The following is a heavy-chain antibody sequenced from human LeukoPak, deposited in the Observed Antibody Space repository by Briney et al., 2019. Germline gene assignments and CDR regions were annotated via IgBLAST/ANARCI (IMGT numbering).Heavy chain of an antibody. CDR3: ARSDEVTVADSYYYYAMDV. J-gene: IGHJ6*04. V-gene: IGHV3-48*03. Sequence: GGSLRLSCVASGFIFSNYEMNWVRQAPGKGLEWLSYISSSGSTIYYADCVKGRFTISRDNAKKSLYLQMNSLRAEDTAVHFCARSDEVTVADSYYYYAMDVWGKGTTVTVSS. CDR1: GFIFSNYE. D-gene: IGHD6-19*01. CDR2: ISSSGSTI.